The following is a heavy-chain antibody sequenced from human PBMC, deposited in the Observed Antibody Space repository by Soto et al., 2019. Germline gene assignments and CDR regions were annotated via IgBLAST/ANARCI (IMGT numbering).Heavy chain of an antibody. V-gene: IGHV4-39*01. CDR1: GGSIYTSSYY. CDR2: IYYSGST. CDR3: ARHVPQFYYDTSGYPIPQHYFDF. Sequence: NPSETLSLTCTVSGGSIYTSSYYWGWIRQPPGKGLEWIGSIYYSGSTYSNPSLKSRVTISVDTSRNQFSLKLSSATAADTAVFYCARHVPQFYYDTSGYPIPQHYFDFWGQGILVTVSS. J-gene: IGHJ4*02. D-gene: IGHD3-22*01.